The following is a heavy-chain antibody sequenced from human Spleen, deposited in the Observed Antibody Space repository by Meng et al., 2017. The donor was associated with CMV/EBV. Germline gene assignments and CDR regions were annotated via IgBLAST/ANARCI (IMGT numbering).Heavy chain of an antibody. CDR3: ARAGYHYCGGDCYLYYFDY. CDR1: GFAFSSYA. J-gene: IGHJ4*02. Sequence: GESLKISCAASGFAFSSYALHWVRRAPGKGLEWVSAIGTGGDTYYADSVMGRFTISRDNAKNSLYLQMNSLRAEDTAVYYCARAGYHYCGGDCYLYYFDYWGQGTLVTVSS. V-gene: IGHV3-47*02. D-gene: IGHD2-21*01. CDR2: IGTGGDT.